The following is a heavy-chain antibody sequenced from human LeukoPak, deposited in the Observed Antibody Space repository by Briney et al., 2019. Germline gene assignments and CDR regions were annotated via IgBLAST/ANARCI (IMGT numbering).Heavy chain of an antibody. CDR1: GYTFTGYY. CDR3: ATDHLLHGSHWFDP. Sequence: ALVKVSCKASGYTFTGYYIHWVRQAPGQGLEWMGWINPKNGGPNYAQKFQGRVTMTRDTSISTVYMELNRLMSDDTAMYYCATDHLLHGSHWFDPWGQGTLVTVSS. D-gene: IGHD2-2*03. CDR2: INPKNGGP. V-gene: IGHV1-2*02. J-gene: IGHJ5*02.